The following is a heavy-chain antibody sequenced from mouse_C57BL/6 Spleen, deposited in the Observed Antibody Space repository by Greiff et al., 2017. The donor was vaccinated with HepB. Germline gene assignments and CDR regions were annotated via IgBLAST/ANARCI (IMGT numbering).Heavy chain of an antibody. J-gene: IGHJ1*03. CDR2: IHPNSGST. V-gene: IGHV1-64*01. CDR3: ARDLVRRLGYFDV. Sequence: QVQLQQPGAELVKPGASVKLSCKASGYTFTSYWMHWVKQRPGQGLEWIGRIHPNSGSTNYNEKFKSKATLTVDKSSSTAYMQISSLTSEDSAVYYCARDLVRRLGYFDVWGTGTTVTVSS. D-gene: IGHD1-2*01. CDR1: GYTFTSYW.